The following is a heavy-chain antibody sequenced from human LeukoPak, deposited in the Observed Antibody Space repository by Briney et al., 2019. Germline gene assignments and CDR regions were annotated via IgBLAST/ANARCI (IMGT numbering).Heavy chain of an antibody. V-gene: IGHV3-23*01. CDR1: GFTFSSYA. CDR2: ISGSGGST. CDR3: ARDYVWGSYRTSYYYYYMDV. Sequence: GGSLRLSCAASGFTFSSYAMSWVRQAPGKGLEWVSAISGSGGSTYYADSVKGWFTISRDNSKNTLYLQMNSLRAEDTAVYYCARDYVWGSYRTSYYYYYMDVWGKGTTVTVSS. D-gene: IGHD3-16*02. J-gene: IGHJ6*03.